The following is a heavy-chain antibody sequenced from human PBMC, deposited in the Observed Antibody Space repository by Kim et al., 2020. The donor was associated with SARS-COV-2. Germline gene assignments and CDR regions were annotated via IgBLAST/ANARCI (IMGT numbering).Heavy chain of an antibody. D-gene: IGHD3-10*01. Sequence: ASVKVSCKASGYTFTSYDINWVRQATGQGLEWMGWMNPNSGNTGYAQKFQGRVTMTRNTSISTAYMELSSLRSEDTAVYYCARRRVGGDYYGSGSYSDYWGQGTLVTVSS. CDR1: GYTFTSYD. J-gene: IGHJ4*02. CDR3: ARRRVGGDYYGSGSYSDY. CDR2: MNPNSGNT. V-gene: IGHV1-8*01.